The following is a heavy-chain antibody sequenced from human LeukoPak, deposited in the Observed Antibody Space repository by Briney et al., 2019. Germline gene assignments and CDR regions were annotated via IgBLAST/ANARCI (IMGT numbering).Heavy chain of an antibody. CDR3: ARGGHGHTQNDY. CDR1: GYTFTGYY. V-gene: IGHV1-2*02. CDR2: INPNTGGT. D-gene: IGHD5-24*01. Sequence: ASVKVSCKAPGYTFTGYYMHWVRQAPGQGLEWMGWINPNTGGTNYAQSFQGRVTMTRDTSITTSYMELSSLMSDDTALYYCARGGHGHTQNDYWGQGTLVTVSS. J-gene: IGHJ4*02.